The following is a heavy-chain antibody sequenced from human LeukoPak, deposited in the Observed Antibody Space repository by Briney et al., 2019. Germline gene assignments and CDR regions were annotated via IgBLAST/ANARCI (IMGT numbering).Heavy chain of an antibody. CDR1: GFTFSSYS. D-gene: IGHD6-6*01. J-gene: IGHJ4*02. CDR2: ISYDGSNK. V-gene: IGHV3-30*03. Sequence: PGGSLRLSCAASGFTFSSYSMNWVRQAPGKGLEWVAVISYDGSNKYYADSVKGRFTISRDNSKNTLYLQMNSLRAEDTAVYYCARERHSSSPHFDYWGQGTLVTVSS. CDR3: ARERHSSSPHFDY.